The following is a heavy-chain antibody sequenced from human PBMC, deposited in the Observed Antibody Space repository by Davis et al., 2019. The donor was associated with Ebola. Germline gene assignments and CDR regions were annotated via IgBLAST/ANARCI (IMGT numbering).Heavy chain of an antibody. CDR3: ARGYSPQWSDY. J-gene: IGHJ4*02. V-gene: IGHV4-34*01. CDR2: INHSGST. D-gene: IGHD6-13*01. CDR1: GGSFSGYY. Sequence: SETLSLTCAVYGGSFSGYYWNWVRQPPGKGLEWIGEINHSGSTNYNPSLKSRVTISVDTSKNQFSLKLSSVTAADTAVYYCARGYSPQWSDYWGQGTLVTVSS.